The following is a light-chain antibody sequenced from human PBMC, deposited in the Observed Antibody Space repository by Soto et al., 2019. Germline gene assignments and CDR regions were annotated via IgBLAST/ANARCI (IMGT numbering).Light chain of an antibody. CDR1: SSDVGGYNY. Sequence: QFVLTQPASVSGSPGQSSTISCTGTSSDVGGYNYVSWYQQHPGKAPKLMVSDVSNRPSGVSNRFSGSKSGNTASLTISGRQAEDEAEYYCSSYTSSSTLVVFGGGTQLNVL. CDR2: DVS. J-gene: IGLJ2*01. V-gene: IGLV2-14*01. CDR3: SSYTSSSTLVV.